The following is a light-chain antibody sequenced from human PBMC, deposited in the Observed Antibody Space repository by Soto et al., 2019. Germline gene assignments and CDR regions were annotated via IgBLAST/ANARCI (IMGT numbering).Light chain of an antibody. V-gene: IGKV3-15*01. Sequence: EIVMTQSPATLSASPGEGATLSCKAGQNVYNNLAWYQQRPGQPPRLLIYDASTRATGISARFSGSGYGTEFTLTISGLQSEDFAVYFCPQCRHWTLTFGGGTKVEIK. CDR1: QNVYNN. CDR2: DAS. CDR3: PQCRHWTLT. J-gene: IGKJ4*01.